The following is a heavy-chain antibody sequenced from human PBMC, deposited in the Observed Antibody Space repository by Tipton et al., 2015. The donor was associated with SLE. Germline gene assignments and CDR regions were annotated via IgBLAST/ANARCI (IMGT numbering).Heavy chain of an antibody. V-gene: IGHV1-2*02. CDR2: INPNSGGT. Sequence: QLVQSGAEVKKPGASVKVSCKASGYTFTGYYMHWVRQAPGQGLEWMGWINPNSGGTNYAQKFQGRVTMTRDTSINTAYMELSRLRSDDTAVYYCARDEGGYCSSTSCYHFDYWGQGTLVTVSS. J-gene: IGHJ4*02. CDR3: ARDEGGYCSSTSCYHFDY. CDR1: GYTFTGYY. D-gene: IGHD2-2*03.